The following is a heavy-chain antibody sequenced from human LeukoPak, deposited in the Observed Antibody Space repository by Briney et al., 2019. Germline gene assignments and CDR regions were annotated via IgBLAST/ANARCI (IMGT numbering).Heavy chain of an antibody. D-gene: IGHD1-26*01. V-gene: IGHV1-18*01. CDR2: ISAYNGNT. J-gene: IGHJ3*02. Sequence: ASVKVSCKASGYTFTSYGISWVRQAPGQGLEWMGWISAYNGNTNYAQKLQGRVTMTTDTSTSTAYMELRSLRSDDTAVYYCARSGSYYVHRPKAFDIWGQGTMVTVSS. CDR3: ARSGSYYVHRPKAFDI. CDR1: GYTFTSYG.